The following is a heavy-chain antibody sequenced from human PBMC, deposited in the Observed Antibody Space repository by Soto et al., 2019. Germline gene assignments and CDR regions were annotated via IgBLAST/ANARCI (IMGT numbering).Heavy chain of an antibody. CDR3: AKGDSAGYTAFDY. J-gene: IGHJ4*02. Sequence: PGGSLRLSCVASGFTFSNYGMHWVRQAPGKGPEWVAVILYDGSNKYYADSVRGRFTISRDNSKNMLYLQMNSLRTEDTAVYYCAKGDSAGYTAFDYWGQGTQVTVSS. CDR2: ILYDGSNK. D-gene: IGHD3-22*01. V-gene: IGHV3-30*18. CDR1: GFTFSNYG.